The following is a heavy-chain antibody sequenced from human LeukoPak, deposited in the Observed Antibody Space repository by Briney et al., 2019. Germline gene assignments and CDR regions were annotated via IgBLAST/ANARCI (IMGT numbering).Heavy chain of an antibody. V-gene: IGHV4-34*01. Sequence: SETLSLTCAVYGGSFSGYYWSWIRQPPGKGLEWIGEINHSGSTNYNPSLKSRVTISVDTSKNQFSLKLSSVTAADTAVYYCARKGAAGTEYCYGMDVWGKGTTVTVSS. D-gene: IGHD6-13*01. CDR2: INHSGST. J-gene: IGHJ6*04. CDR1: GGSFSGYY. CDR3: ARKGAAGTEYCYGMDV.